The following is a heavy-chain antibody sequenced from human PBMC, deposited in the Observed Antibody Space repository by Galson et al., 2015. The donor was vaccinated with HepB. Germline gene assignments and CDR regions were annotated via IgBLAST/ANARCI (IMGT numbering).Heavy chain of an antibody. Sequence: SLRLSCAPSGLIFRSYGMHWVRQAPGKGLEWVAFIRYDGSNKYYTDSVKGRFTISRDNSKDTVYLHMNSLRAEDTAVYYCAKVEYSTGRDLSWGQGTLVTVSS. J-gene: IGHJ5*02. CDR3: AKVEYSTGRDLS. CDR1: GLIFRSYG. V-gene: IGHV3-30*02. D-gene: IGHD2-8*02. CDR2: IRYDGSNK.